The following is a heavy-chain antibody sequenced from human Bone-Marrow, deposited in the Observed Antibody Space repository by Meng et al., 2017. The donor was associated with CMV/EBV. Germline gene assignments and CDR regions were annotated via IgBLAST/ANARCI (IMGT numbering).Heavy chain of an antibody. CDR1: GFTFRNYG. Sequence: GESLKISCAASGFTFRNYGMHWVRQAPGKGLEWVAFIRFDGSNKYYADSVKGRFTISRDNAKNTLYLQMNSLRAEDTAVYYCIRGVGGTSGRHYWGQGTRVTGSS. CDR3: IRGVGGTSGRHY. D-gene: IGHD1-26*01. J-gene: IGHJ4*02. V-gene: IGHV3-30*02. CDR2: IRFDGSNK.